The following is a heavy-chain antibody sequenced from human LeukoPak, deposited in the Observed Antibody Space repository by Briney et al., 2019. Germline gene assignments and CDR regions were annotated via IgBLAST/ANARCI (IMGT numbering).Heavy chain of an antibody. D-gene: IGHD3-22*01. CDR3: AKDVGYHYDTRFPT. Sequence: PGGSLRLSCAASGFTFSSYAVSWVRQAPGKGLEWVSDITGSGGSIYYADSVKGRFTISRDNSKNTLYLQMNSLRAEDTAVYYCAKDVGYHYDTRFPTWGQGTLVTVSS. J-gene: IGHJ4*02. CDR1: GFTFSSYA. V-gene: IGHV3-23*01. CDR2: ITGSGGSI.